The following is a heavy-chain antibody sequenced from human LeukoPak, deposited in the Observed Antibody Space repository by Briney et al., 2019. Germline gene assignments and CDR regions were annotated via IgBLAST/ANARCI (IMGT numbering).Heavy chain of an antibody. CDR3: AKDQMALFDY. J-gene: IGHJ4*02. CDR1: GFTFSSYG. CDR2: ISYNGSNK. Sequence: GRSLRLSCAASGFTFSSYGMGGGRQAPGEGLGWGAVISYNGSNKNYADSVKGRFTISRGNSKHTLYLQMHSLRAEDTAVYYCAKDQMALFDYRGQGTMATVSS. V-gene: IGHV3-30*18. D-gene: IGHD5-24*01.